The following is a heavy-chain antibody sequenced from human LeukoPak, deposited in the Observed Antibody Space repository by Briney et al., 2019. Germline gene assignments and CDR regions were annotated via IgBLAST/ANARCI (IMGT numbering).Heavy chain of an antibody. J-gene: IGHJ6*02. CDR1: GYAFTSYD. D-gene: IGHD5-18*01. V-gene: IGHV1-8*01. CDR3: SCRGYSVPGYYYGMDV. CDR2: MNPNSGNT. Sequence: ASVKVSCMASGYAFTSYDINWVRQATGQRLEWMGWMNPNSGNTGYAQKFQGRVTMTRNTSISTAYMELSSLRSEDTAVYYCSCRGYSVPGYYYGMDVWGQGTTVTVSS.